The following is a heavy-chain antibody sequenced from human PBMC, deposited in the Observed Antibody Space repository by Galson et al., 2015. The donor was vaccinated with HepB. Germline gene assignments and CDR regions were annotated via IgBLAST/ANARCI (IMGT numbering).Heavy chain of an antibody. D-gene: IGHD3-10*01. CDR2: IKTKTEGGAT. CDR1: GFTFSNAW. V-gene: IGHV3-15*01. J-gene: IGHJ4*02. CDR3: TTGQLLVWFGESLFRDY. Sequence: SLRLSCAASGFTFSNAWMTWVRQAPGKGLEWVGRIKTKTEGGATDYAAPVKGRFTISRDDSKNTLYLQMNSLKTEDTAVYYCTTGQLLVWFGESLFRDYWGQGTLVTVSS.